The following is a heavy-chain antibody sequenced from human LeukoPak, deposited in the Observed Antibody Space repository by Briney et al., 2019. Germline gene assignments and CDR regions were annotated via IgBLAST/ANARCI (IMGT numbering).Heavy chain of an antibody. CDR2: ITHTGETT. Sequence: QPGGSLRLSCTASGFTFSNYAMGWVRPAPGKGLEWVSSITHTGETTYYADSVKGRFTISRDNSKNTLSLLMNSLRVEDTAIFYCAKGGSASGYAPSDYWGQGTLVTVSS. J-gene: IGHJ4*02. CDR1: GFTFSNYA. D-gene: IGHD2-2*01. CDR3: AKGGSASGYAPSDY. V-gene: IGHV3-23*01.